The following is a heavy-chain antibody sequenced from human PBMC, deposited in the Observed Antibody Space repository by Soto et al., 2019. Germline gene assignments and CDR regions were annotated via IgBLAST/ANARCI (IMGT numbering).Heavy chain of an antibody. V-gene: IGHV3-30-3*01. Sequence: QVQLVESGGGVVQPGRSLRLSCAASGFTFSSYAMHWVRQAPGKGLEWVAVISYDGSNKYYADSVKGRFTISRDNSKNTLYLQMNSLRAEDTAVYYCARDSHYYGSGFDPWGQGTLVTVSS. CDR2: ISYDGSNK. CDR3: ARDSHYYGSGFDP. D-gene: IGHD3-10*01. CDR1: GFTFSSYA. J-gene: IGHJ5*02.